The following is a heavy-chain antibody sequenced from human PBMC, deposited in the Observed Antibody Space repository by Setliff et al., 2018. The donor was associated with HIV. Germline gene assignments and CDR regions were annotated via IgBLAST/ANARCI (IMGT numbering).Heavy chain of an antibody. V-gene: IGHV4-31*03. Sequence: SETLSLTCTVSGDSISSGGYYWSWIRQHPGKGLEWIGYIYSSGTKYYNPSLKSRLAISLDTSKNQFSLNLKSVTAADAAVYYCARGFCSGGFCHPNFYHYMDVWGKGTTVTVSS. CDR2: IYSSGTK. D-gene: IGHD2-15*01. CDR3: ARGFCSGGFCHPNFYHYMDV. J-gene: IGHJ6*03. CDR1: GDSISSGGYY.